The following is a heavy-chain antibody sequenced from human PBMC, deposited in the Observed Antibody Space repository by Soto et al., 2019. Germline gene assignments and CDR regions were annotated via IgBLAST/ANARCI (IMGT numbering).Heavy chain of an antibody. CDR3: ARGHTFLDY. CDR1: GFTFSSYA. V-gene: IGHV3-64*01. CDR2: ISSNGGST. J-gene: IGHJ4*02. D-gene: IGHD3-3*01. Sequence: EVQLVESGGGLVQPGGSLRLSCAASGFTFSSYAMHWVRQAPGKGLEYVSAISSNGGSTYYANSVKGRFTISRDNSKNTLYLQMGSLRAEDMAVYYCARGHTFLDYWGQGTLVTVSS.